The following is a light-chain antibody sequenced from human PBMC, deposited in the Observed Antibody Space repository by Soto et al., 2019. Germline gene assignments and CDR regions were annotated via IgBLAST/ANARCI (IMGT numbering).Light chain of an antibody. V-gene: IGKV3-15*01. J-gene: IGKJ2*01. CDR1: QSINSE. Sequence: EIVMTQSPATLSLSPGERAALSCRASQSINSELAWYQQTPGQPPRLLIYGSSTRATRVPARFTGSDSGSEVTLTISGLQSEDFAGYYCQQGHNRPLTFGQGTRLEI. CDR3: QQGHNRPLT. CDR2: GSS.